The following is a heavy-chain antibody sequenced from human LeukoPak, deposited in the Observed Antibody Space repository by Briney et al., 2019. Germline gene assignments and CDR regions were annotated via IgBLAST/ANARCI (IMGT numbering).Heavy chain of an antibody. Sequence: SETLSLTCAVSGGSISSYYWSWIRQPPGKGLEWIGYIYYSGSTNYNPSLKSRVTISVDTSKNQFSLKLSSVTAADTAVYYCARDEWDPRNYYYYGMDVWGQGTTVTVSS. V-gene: IGHV4-59*01. CDR1: GGSISSYY. CDR2: IYYSGST. D-gene: IGHD1-26*01. J-gene: IGHJ6*02. CDR3: ARDEWDPRNYYYYGMDV.